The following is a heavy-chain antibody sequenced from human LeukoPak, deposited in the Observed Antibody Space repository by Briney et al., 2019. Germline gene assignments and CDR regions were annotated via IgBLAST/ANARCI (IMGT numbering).Heavy chain of an antibody. CDR2: INSDGSST. CDR1: GFTFSSYW. J-gene: IGHJ4*02. D-gene: IGHD6-13*01. Sequence: PGGPLRLSCAASGFTFSSYWMHWVRQAPGKGLVWVSRINSDGSSTSYADSVKGRFTISRDNAKNTLYLQMNSLRAEDTAVYYCARDPISSSCPTEWDYWGQGTLVTVSS. CDR3: ARDPISSSCPTEWDY. V-gene: IGHV3-74*01.